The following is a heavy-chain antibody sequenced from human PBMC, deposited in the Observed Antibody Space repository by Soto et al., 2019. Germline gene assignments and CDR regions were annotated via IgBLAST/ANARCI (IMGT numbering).Heavy chain of an antibody. J-gene: IGHJ3*02. CDR3: ARWGIAVAGADAFDI. Sequence: GGSLRLSCAASGFTFSSYSMNWVRQAPGKGLEWVSSISSSSSYIYYADSVKGRFTISRDNAKNSLYLQMNSLRAEDTAVYYCARWGIAVAGADAFDIWGQGTMVTVSS. V-gene: IGHV3-21*01. D-gene: IGHD6-19*01. CDR2: ISSSSSYI. CDR1: GFTFSSYS.